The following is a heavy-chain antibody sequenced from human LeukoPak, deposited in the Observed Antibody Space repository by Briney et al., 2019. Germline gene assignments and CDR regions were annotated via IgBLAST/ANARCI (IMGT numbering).Heavy chain of an antibody. Sequence: GESLKISCKGSGYSFTSYWIGWVRQMPGKGLEWMGIIYPGDSDTRYSPSFQGQVTISADKSISTAYLQWSSLKASDTAMYYCARSSNPRYDFWSGYSPREPYYYYGMDVWGQGTTVTVSS. V-gene: IGHV5-51*01. J-gene: IGHJ6*02. CDR1: GYSFTSYW. D-gene: IGHD3-3*01. CDR3: ARSSNPRYDFWSGYSPREPYYYYGMDV. CDR2: IYPGDSDT.